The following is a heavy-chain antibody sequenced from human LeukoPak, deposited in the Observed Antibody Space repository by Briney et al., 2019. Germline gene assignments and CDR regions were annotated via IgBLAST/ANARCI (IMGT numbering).Heavy chain of an antibody. J-gene: IGHJ6*02. Sequence: GGSLRLSCAASGFTFSSYGMHWVRQAPGKGLEWVAVISYDGSNKYYADSVKGRFTISRDNSKNTLYLQMNSLRAEDTAVYYCAKGARITVFGVVSDYGMDVWGQGTTVTVSS. V-gene: IGHV3-30*18. CDR1: GFTFSSYG. CDR3: AKGARITVFGVVSDYGMDV. D-gene: IGHD3-3*01. CDR2: ISYDGSNK.